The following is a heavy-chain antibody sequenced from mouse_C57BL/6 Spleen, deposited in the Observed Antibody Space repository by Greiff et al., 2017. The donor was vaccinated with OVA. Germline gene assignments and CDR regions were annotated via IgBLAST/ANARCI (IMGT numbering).Heavy chain of an antibody. Sequence: EVNLVESEGGLVQPGSSMKLSCTASGFTFSDYYMAWVRQVPEKGLEWVANINYDGSSTYYLDSLKSRFIISRDNAKNILYLQMSSLKSEDTATYYCARDGYHAMDYWGQGTSVTVSS. CDR1: GFTFSDYY. J-gene: IGHJ4*01. CDR3: ARDGYHAMDY. CDR2: INYDGSST. V-gene: IGHV5-16*01.